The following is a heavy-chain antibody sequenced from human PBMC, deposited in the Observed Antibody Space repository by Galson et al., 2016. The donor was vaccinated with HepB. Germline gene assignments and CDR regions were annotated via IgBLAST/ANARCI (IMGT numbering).Heavy chain of an antibody. V-gene: IGHV3-73*01. Sequence: SLRLSCAASGFTFSGSAIHWVRQASGEGLEWIGRIGGKATSYATAYGPSVKGRFTISRDDSKNMAYLQMNSLITEDTALYYCTKGYDGPKGAGGSNWGQGSLVTVSS. CDR2: IGGKATSYAT. CDR3: TKGYDGPKGAGGSN. J-gene: IGHJ4*02. CDR1: GFTFSGSA. D-gene: IGHD5-12*01.